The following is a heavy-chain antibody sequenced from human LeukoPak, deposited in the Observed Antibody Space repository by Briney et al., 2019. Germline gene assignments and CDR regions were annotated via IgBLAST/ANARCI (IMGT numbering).Heavy chain of an antibody. CDR2: INHSGST. CDR1: GGSFSGYY. J-gene: IGHJ4*02. V-gene: IGHV4-34*01. CDR3: ARILTYYYDSSGYRFDY. Sequence: SETLPLTCAVYGGSFSGYYWSWIRQPPGKGLEWIGEINHSGSTNYNPSLKSRVTISVDTSKNQFSLKLSSVTAADTAVYYCARILTYYYDSSGYRFDYWGQGTLVTVSS. D-gene: IGHD3-22*01.